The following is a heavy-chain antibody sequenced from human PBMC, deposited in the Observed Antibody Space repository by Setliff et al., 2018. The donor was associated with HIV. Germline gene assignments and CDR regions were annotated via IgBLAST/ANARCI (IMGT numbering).Heavy chain of an antibody. J-gene: IGHJ5*02. D-gene: IGHD3-16*01. V-gene: IGHV3-53*01. CDR2: IYSDGRT. CDR1: RFSFSTFW. Sequence: GGSLRLSCATSRFSFSTFWMTWVRQAPGKGLEWVSFIYSDGRTYYAESVKGRFTISRDDSKNTLYLQMHSLRVEDTAAYYCAKGVKWLDPWGQGIQVTVSS. CDR3: AKGVKWLDP.